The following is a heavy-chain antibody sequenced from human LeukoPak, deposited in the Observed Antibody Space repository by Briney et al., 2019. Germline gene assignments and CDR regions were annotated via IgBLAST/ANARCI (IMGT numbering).Heavy chain of an antibody. D-gene: IGHD5-18*01. V-gene: IGHV4-61*02. J-gene: IGHJ5*02. CDR2: IYTSGST. Sequence: PSETLSLTCTVSGGSISSGSYYWSWIWQPAGKGLEWIGRIYTSGSTNYNPSLKSRVTISVDTSKNQFSLKLSSVTAADTAVYYCARAKPLDTKWFDPWRQGTLVTVSS. CDR3: ARAKPLDTKWFDP. CDR1: GGSISSGSYY.